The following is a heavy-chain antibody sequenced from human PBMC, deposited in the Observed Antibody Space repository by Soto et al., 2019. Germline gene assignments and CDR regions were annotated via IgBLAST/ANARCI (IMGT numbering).Heavy chain of an antibody. D-gene: IGHD3-3*01. V-gene: IGHV4-4*02. Sequence: SETLSLTCAVSGGSISSSNWWSWVRQPPGKGLEWIGEIYHSGSTNYNPSLKSRVTISVDKSKNQFSLKLSSVTAADTAVYYCARVSWSYYYGMDVWGQGTTVTVSS. CDR1: GGSISSSNW. CDR3: ARVSWSYYYGMDV. CDR2: IYHSGST. J-gene: IGHJ6*02.